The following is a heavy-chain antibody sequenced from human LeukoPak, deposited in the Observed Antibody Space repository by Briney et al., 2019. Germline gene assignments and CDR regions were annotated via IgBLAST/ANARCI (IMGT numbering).Heavy chain of an antibody. J-gene: IGHJ5*02. CDR1: GYTFTGYY. CDR3: ARPHTVLYNWFDP. D-gene: IGHD4-11*01. Sequence: GASVKVSCKASGYTFTGYYMHWVRQAPGQGLEWMGRINPNSGGTNYAQKFQGRVTMTRDTSISTAYMELSRLRSDDTAVYYCARPHTVLYNWFDPWGQGTLVTASS. CDR2: INPNSGGT. V-gene: IGHV1-2*06.